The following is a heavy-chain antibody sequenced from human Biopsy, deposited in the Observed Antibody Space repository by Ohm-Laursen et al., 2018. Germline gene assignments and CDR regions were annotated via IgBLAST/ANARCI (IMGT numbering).Heavy chain of an antibody. CDR1: GYTFTGHY. D-gene: IGHD3-10*01. V-gene: IGHV1-2*02. Sequence: ASVKVSCKASGYTFTGHYMHWVRQAPGQGLEWMGWINPNGGDTNYAQKFQGRVTMTTDTSVSTAYMELSRLTFDDTAVYYCARASMIRGVMDVDYWGQGTLVIVSS. J-gene: IGHJ4*02. CDR3: ARASMIRGVMDVDY. CDR2: INPNGGDT.